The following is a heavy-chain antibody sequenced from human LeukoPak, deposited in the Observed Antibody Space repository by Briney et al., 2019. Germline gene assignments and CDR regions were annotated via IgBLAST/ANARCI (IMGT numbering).Heavy chain of an antibody. CDR2: IYYSGST. CDR3: ARLSTSYGMDV. D-gene: IGHD2-2*01. J-gene: IGHJ6*02. CDR1: GGSISSYY. V-gene: IGHV4-59*01. Sequence: SETLSLTCTVSGGSISSYYWSWIRQPPGKGLEWLGYIYYSGSTNYNPSLKSRVTISVDTSKNQFSLKLSSVTAADTAVYYCARLSTSYGMDVWGQGTTVTVSS.